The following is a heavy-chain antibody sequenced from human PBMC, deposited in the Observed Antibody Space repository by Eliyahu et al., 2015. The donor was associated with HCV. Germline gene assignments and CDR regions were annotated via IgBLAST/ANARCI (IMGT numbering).Heavy chain of an antibody. CDR3: ARQGHLTSTGNWFDP. D-gene: IGHD2-2*01. Sequence: QVQLQESGPGLVKPSETLSLTCTVSGGXMXSYXWSWXRQXAGKGLEWXGRIYTSGSTNYNPSLKSRVTMSVDTSKNQFSLNLRSVTAADTAVYYCARQGHLTSTGNWFDPWGQGALVTVSS. J-gene: IGHJ5*02. V-gene: IGHV4-4*07. CDR1: GGXMXSYX. CDR2: IYTSGST.